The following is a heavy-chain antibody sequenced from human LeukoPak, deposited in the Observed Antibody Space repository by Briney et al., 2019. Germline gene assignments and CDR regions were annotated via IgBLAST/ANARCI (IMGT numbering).Heavy chain of an antibody. Sequence: GASVKVSCKASVYTSTSYGISWVRQTPGQGLERMGWISAYNGNTNYAQKLQGRVTMTTDTSTSTAYMELRSLRSDDTAVYYCARDVGYYYDSSGYGAWFDPWGQGTLVTVSS. J-gene: IGHJ5*02. V-gene: IGHV1-18*01. CDR1: VYTSTSYG. CDR2: ISAYNGNT. D-gene: IGHD3-22*01. CDR3: ARDVGYYYDSSGYGAWFDP.